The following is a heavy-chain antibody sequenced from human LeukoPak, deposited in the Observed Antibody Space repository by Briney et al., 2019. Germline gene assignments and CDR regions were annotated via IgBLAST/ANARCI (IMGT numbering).Heavy chain of an antibody. J-gene: IGHJ4*02. Sequence: KPSETLSLTCTVSGGSISSYYWSWIRQPPGKGLEWIGYIYYSGSTNYNPSLKSRVTISVDTSKNQFSLKLSSVTAADTAVYYCARHRAYSSSSPFDYWGQGTLVTVS. V-gene: IGHV4-59*01. D-gene: IGHD6-6*01. CDR3: ARHRAYSSSSPFDY. CDR1: GGSISSYY. CDR2: IYYSGST.